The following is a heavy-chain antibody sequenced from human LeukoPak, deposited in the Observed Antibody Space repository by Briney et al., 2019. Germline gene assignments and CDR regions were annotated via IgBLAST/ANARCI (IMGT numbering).Heavy chain of an antibody. D-gene: IGHD3-9*01. CDR1: GYTFTSYD. V-gene: IGHV1-8*01. CDR2: MNPNSGNT. J-gene: IGHJ5*02. Sequence: ASVKVYCKASGYTFTSYDINWVRQATGQGLEWMGWMNPNSGNTGYAQKFQGRVTMTRITSISTAYMELSSLRSEDTAVYYCARGRYYDILTGYYTARNWFDPWGQGTLVTVSS. CDR3: ARGRYYDILTGYYTARNWFDP.